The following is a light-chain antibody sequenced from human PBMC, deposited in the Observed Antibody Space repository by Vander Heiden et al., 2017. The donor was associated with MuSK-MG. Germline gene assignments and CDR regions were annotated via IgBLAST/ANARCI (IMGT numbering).Light chain of an antibody. CDR1: NSDVSTYNY. J-gene: IGLJ1*01. V-gene: IGLV2-14*03. CDR2: DVT. Sequence: QSALTHPPSVSGSPGQSITISCTGTNSDVSTYNYVSWYQHHPGKAPKLIIHDVTNRPSGVSPRFSGSKSGNTASLTISGLQAEDEADYYCSSYTTSSTFYVFGTGTKVTVL. CDR3: SSYTTSSTFYV.